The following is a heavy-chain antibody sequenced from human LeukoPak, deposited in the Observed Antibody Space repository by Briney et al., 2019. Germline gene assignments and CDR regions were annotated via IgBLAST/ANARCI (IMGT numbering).Heavy chain of an antibody. CDR2: IYYSGST. Sequence: SETLSLTCTVSGGSISSHYWSWIRQPPGKGLEWIGYIYYSGSTNYNPSLKSRVTISVDTSKNQFSLKLSSVTAADTAAYYCARGTPYGSGSSNWFDPWGQGTLVTVSS. CDR3: ARGTPYGSGSSNWFDP. D-gene: IGHD3-10*01. V-gene: IGHV4-59*11. J-gene: IGHJ5*02. CDR1: GGSISSHY.